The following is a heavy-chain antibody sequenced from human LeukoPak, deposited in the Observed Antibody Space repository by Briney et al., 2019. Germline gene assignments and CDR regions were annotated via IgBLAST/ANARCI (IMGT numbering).Heavy chain of an antibody. CDR1: GFTFSSYA. J-gene: IGHJ4*02. CDR3: AKTGCGTMVRGVPIDDY. D-gene: IGHD3-10*01. V-gene: IGHV3-23*01. CDR2: ISGSGGST. Sequence: PGGSLRLSXAASGFTFSSYAMSWVSQAPGKGLEWVSAISGSGGSTYYADSVKGRFTISRDNSKNTLYLQMNSLRAEDTAVYYCAKTGCGTMVRGVPIDDYWGQGTLVTVSS.